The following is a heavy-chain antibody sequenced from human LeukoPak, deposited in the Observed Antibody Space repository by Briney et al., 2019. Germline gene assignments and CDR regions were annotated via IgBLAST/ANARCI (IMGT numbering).Heavy chain of an antibody. CDR3: ARDSGYSSTWHYDY. J-gene: IGHJ4*02. CDR2: MNPNSGNT. CDR1: GYTFTSYD. D-gene: IGHD6-13*01. V-gene: IGHV1-8*01. Sequence: ASVKVSCKASGYTFTSYDINWVRQATGQGLEWMGWMNPNSGNTGYAQKFQGRVTMTRNTSISTAYMELSSLRSEDTAVYYCARDSGYSSTWHYDYWGQGTLVTVSS.